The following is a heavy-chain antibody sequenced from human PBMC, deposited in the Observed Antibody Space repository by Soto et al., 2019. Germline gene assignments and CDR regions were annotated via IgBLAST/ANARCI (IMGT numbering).Heavy chain of an antibody. Sequence: QVQLQESGPGLVKPSETLSLTCNVSGGSLKSGGYFWSWVRQLPGKGLEWIGYINHSGSTYYRPSLKSRLTMSVDTSKNQFSLRLNSVTAADTAVYYCAAFVAVAVIDYWGQGTLVTVSS. J-gene: IGHJ4*02. D-gene: IGHD2-15*01. CDR3: AAFVAVAVIDY. CDR2: INHSGST. V-gene: IGHV4-31*03. CDR1: GGSLKSGGYF.